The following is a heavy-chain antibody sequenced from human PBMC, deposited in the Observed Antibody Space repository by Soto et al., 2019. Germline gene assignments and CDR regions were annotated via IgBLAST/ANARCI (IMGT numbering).Heavy chain of an antibody. J-gene: IGHJ4*02. CDR3: ARVGAYAGFY. V-gene: IGHV4-59*01. CDR2: IYYSGST. Sequence: SETLSLTCTVSGASIGGYYWSWIRQPPGKGLEWIGYIYYSGSTNYNPSLKSRVTIAVDTSKNQFSLKLSSVTAADTAVYYCARVGAYAGFYWGQGTLVTVSS. CDR1: GASIGGYY. D-gene: IGHD5-12*01.